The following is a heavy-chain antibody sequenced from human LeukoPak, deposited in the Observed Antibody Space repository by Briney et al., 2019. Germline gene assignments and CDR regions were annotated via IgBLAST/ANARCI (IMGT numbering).Heavy chain of an antibody. Sequence: GGSLRLSCAVSGFAVSSNYMSWVRQAPGKGLEWVSVIYSGGSTFYADSVKGRFTISRDNSKNTLYLQMNSLRAEDTAVYYCARVGTYSSWYSYFDYWGQGTLVTVSS. CDR1: GFAVSSNY. CDR3: ARVGTYSSWYSYFDY. J-gene: IGHJ4*02. D-gene: IGHD6-13*01. CDR2: IYSGGST. V-gene: IGHV3-53*01.